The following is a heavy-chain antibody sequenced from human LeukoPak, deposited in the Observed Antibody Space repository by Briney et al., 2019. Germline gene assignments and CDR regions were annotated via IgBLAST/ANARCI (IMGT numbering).Heavy chain of an antibody. CDR3: ARASAYDFWSGVDWYYMDV. V-gene: IGHV1-3*03. CDR2: INAGNGNT. D-gene: IGHD3-3*01. J-gene: IGHJ6*03. CDR1: GYTFTSDL. Sequence: ASVKVSCKTSGYTFTSDLIHWVRQAPGQRLEWMGWINAGNGNTKYSQEFQGRVTITRDTSASTAYMELSSLRSEDMAVYYCARASAYDFWSGVDWYYMDVWGKGTTVTVSS.